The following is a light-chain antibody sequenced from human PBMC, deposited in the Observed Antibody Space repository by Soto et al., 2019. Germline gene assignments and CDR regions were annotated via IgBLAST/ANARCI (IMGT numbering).Light chain of an antibody. CDR3: QSFDSSLNSRV. Sequence: QSVLTQPPSVSGAPGQRVTISCTGNSSNLGAGYGVHWYQQLPGTAPKLLIYGNRNRPSGVSDRFSGSKSGTSASLAITGLQAQDEADYFCQSFDSSLNSRVFGGGTKVTVL. CDR1: SSNLGAGYG. J-gene: IGLJ3*02. V-gene: IGLV1-40*01. CDR2: GNR.